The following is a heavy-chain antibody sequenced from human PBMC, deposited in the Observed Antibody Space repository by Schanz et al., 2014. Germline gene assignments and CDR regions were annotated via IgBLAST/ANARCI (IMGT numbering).Heavy chain of an antibody. CDR1: GFTFSSYA. CDR2: ISSSSSTR. V-gene: IGHV3-48*01. Sequence: EVQLAESGGGLVQPGGSLRLSCAASGFTFSSYALHWVRQAPGKGLEWVSYISSSSSTRYYADSVKGRFTISRDNAKNSLFLQMNSLRAEDTAVYFCAKIERNEDWGQGTLVTVSS. CDR3: AKIERNED. D-gene: IGHD1-1*01. J-gene: IGHJ4*02.